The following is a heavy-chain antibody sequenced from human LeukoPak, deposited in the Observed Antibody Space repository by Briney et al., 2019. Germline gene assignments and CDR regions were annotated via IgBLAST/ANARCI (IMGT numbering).Heavy chain of an antibody. V-gene: IGHV3-23*01. CDR3: AKEDSSGYYLVFFDY. CDR2: ISGRGDTT. D-gene: IGHD3-22*01. CDR1: AFTFSSSG. Sequence: PGGSLRLSCAASAFTFSSSGMIWVRQAPGKGLEWVSAISGRGDTTYYADSVKGRFTISRDNSKNTLYLQMNSLRVEDTAVYYCAKEDSSGYYLVFFDYWGQGSLVTVSS. J-gene: IGHJ4*02.